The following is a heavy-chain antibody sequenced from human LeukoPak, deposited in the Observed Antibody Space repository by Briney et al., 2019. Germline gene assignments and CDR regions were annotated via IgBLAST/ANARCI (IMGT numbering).Heavy chain of an antibody. D-gene: IGHD3-22*01. V-gene: IGHV4-59*08. J-gene: IGHJ3*02. CDR1: GGSISRDY. CDR3: ARLLNYDTSGDPDTFDI. CDR2: ISYTKGT. Sequence: AETLSLTCTVSGGSISRDYWSCIRQSPGEGLEWIGFISYTKGTRYNPSLQSRVTISLDTSRNHLSLKLSSLSAADTAVYYCARLLNYDTSGDPDTFDIWGQGTVVTVSS.